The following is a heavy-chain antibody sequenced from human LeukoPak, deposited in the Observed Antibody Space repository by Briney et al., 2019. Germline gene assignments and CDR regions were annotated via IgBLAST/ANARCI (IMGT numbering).Heavy chain of an antibody. D-gene: IGHD2-2*02. CDR1: GYTFTDYY. Sequence: EATVKISCKVSGYTFTDYYIHWVQQAPGEGLEWMGLLDPEDGETIYAEKFQGRVTMTADTSTDTAYMELSSLRSEDTAVYYCATVFCSSTSCYTWGQRTLVTVSS. V-gene: IGHV1-69-2*01. CDR3: ATVFCSSTSCYT. J-gene: IGHJ5*02. CDR2: LDPEDGET.